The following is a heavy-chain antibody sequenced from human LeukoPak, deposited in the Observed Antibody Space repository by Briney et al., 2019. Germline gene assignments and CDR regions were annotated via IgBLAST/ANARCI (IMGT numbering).Heavy chain of an antibody. CDR2: ISWNSGGI. V-gene: IGHV3-9*01. J-gene: IGHJ3*02. CDR1: GFTFDDYA. Sequence: GGSLRLSCAASGFTFDDYAMHWVRQAPGKGLEWVSSISWNSGGIGYADSVKGRFTISRDNAKNSLYLQMNSLRAEDTAVYYCASPYYYDSSGYPLGAFDIWGQGTMVTVSS. CDR3: ASPYYYDSSGYPLGAFDI. D-gene: IGHD3-22*01.